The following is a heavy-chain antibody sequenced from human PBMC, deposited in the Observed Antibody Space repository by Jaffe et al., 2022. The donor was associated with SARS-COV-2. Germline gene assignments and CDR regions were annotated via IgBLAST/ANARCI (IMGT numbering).Heavy chain of an antibody. V-gene: IGHV3-30*04. CDR3: ARGAVAAPDFDY. Sequence: QVQLVESGGGVVQPGRSLRLSCAASGFTFSSYAMHWVRQAPGKGLEWVAVISYDGSNKYYADSVKGRFTISRDNSKNTLYLQMNSLRAEDTAVYYCARGAVAAPDFDYWGQGTLVTVSS. J-gene: IGHJ4*02. CDR1: GFTFSSYA. CDR2: ISYDGSNK. D-gene: IGHD6-19*01.